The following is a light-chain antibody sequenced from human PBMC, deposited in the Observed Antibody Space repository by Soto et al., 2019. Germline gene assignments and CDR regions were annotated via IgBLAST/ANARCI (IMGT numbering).Light chain of an antibody. J-gene: IGLJ2*01. CDR3: AAWDDSPSGRV. CDR1: WPNIGKNL. V-gene: IGLV1-47*01. CDR2: TND. Sequence: QSVLTQPPSASGTPGQRVTISCSGSWPNIGKNLVYWYQHHPGVAPRLLIHTNDQRPSGVPDRFSGSKSGTSASLAISGLRSEDEADYYCAAWDDSPSGRVFGGGTKLTVL.